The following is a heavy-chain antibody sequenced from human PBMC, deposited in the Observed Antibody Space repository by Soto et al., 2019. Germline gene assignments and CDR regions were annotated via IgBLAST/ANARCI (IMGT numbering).Heavy chain of an antibody. Sequence: QVQLVQSGAEVKKPGSSVTVSCKASGGTFSSYTISWVRQAPGQGLEWMGGIIPIFGTANYAQKFQGRVTITADESTSTAYMELCSLRSDDTAVYYCARGNHRWLQLWYFDLWGRGNLVTVSS. J-gene: IGHJ2*01. CDR3: ARGNHRWLQLWYFDL. D-gene: IGHD5-12*01. CDR1: GGTFSSYT. CDR2: IIPIFGTA. V-gene: IGHV1-69*12.